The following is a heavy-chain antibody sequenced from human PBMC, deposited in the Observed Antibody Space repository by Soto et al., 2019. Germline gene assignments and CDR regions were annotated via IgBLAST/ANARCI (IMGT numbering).Heavy chain of an antibody. CDR3: ASEWLRFLDRDY. D-gene: IGHD5-12*01. CDR2: ISYDGSSK. V-gene: IGHV3-30-3*01. J-gene: IGHJ4*02. CDR1: GFTFSSYA. Sequence: GGSLRLSCAASGFTFSSYAMHWVRQAPGKGLEWVAVISYDGSSKYYADSVKGRFTISRDNSKNTLYLQMNSLRAEDTAVYYCASEWLRFLDRDYWGQGTLVTVSS.